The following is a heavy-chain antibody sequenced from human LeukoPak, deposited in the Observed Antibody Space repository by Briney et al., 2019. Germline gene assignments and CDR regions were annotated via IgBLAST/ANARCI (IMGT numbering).Heavy chain of an antibody. D-gene: IGHD4-17*01. CDR2: INTNTGNP. J-gene: IGHJ4*02. CDR1: GGTFSSYA. V-gene: IGHV7-4-1*02. CDR3: ARDLAYAVTTFDY. Sequence: GSVKVSCKASGGTFSSYAISWVRQAPGQGLEWMGWINTNTGNPTYAQGFTGRFVFSLDTSVSTAYLQISSLKAEDTAVYYCARDLAYAVTTFDYWGQGTLVTVSS.